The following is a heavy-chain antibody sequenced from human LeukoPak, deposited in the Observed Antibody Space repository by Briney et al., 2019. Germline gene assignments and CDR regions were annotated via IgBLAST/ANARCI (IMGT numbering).Heavy chain of an antibody. CDR3: ARGYIPDPV. CDR1: GFTFSDYY. D-gene: IGHD1-14*01. Sequence: GGSLRLSCAASGFTFSDYYMSWVRQAPGKGLEWVANIKQDGSEKYYVDSVKGRFTISRDNAKNSLYLQMNSLRAEDTAVYYCARGYIPDPVWGQGTTVTVSS. CDR2: IKQDGSEK. V-gene: IGHV3-7*03. J-gene: IGHJ6*02.